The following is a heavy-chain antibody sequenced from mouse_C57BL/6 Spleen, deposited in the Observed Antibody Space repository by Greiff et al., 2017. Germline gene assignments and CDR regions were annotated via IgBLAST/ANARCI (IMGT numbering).Heavy chain of an antibody. CDR2: IHPNSGST. D-gene: IGHD2-1*01. Sequence: QVQLKQPGAELVKPGASVKLSCKASGYTFTSYWMHWVKQRPGQGLEWIGMIHPNSGSTNYNEKFKSKATLTVDKSSSTAYMQLSSLTSEDSAVYYCFYYGNYRFAYWGQGTLVTVSA. J-gene: IGHJ3*01. CDR3: FYYGNYRFAY. V-gene: IGHV1-64*01. CDR1: GYTFTSYW.